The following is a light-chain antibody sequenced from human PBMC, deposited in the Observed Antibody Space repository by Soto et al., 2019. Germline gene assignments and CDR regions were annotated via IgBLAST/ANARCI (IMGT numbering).Light chain of an antibody. V-gene: IGLV1-44*01. CDR2: SDD. CDR1: SSNIGKNA. CDR3: GAWDDSLSGLV. Sequence: QSALTQPPSASATPGQRVIISCSGSSSNIGKNAVKWYQQFPGTAPKLLIHSDDQRPSGVPDRFSGSKSGTSASLTISGLQSEDEAQYYCGAWDDSLSGLVFGGGTKGTVL. J-gene: IGLJ3*02.